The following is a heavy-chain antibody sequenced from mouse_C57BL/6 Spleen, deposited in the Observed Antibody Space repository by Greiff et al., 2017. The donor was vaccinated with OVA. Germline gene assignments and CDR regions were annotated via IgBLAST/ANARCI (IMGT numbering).Heavy chain of an antibody. J-gene: IGHJ1*03. CDR3: AGPNWYFDV. CDR1: GYSITSGYY. V-gene: IGHV3-6*01. Sequence: VQLQQSGPGLVKPSQSLSLTCSVTGYSITSGYYWNWIRQFPGNKLEWMGYISYDGSNNYNPSLKNRISITRDTSKNQFFLKLNSVTTEDTATYYCAGPNWYFDVWGTGTTVTVSS. CDR2: ISYDGSN.